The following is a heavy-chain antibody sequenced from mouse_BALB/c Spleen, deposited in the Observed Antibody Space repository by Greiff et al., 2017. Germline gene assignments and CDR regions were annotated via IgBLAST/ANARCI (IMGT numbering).Heavy chain of an antibody. CDR3: ARRGNYGFDY. CDR2: INPSSGYT. V-gene: IGHV1-4*02. D-gene: IGHD2-1*01. CDR1: GYTFTSYT. Sequence: QVQLQQSAAELARPGASVKMSCKASGYTFTSYTMHWVKQRPGQGLEWIGYINPSSGYTEYNQKFKDKTTLTADKSSSTAYMQLSSLTSEDSAVYYCARRGNYGFDYWGQGTTLTVSS. J-gene: IGHJ2*01.